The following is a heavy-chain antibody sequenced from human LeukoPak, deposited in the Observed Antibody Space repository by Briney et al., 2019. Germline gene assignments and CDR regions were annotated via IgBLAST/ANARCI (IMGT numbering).Heavy chain of an antibody. V-gene: IGHV1-46*01. CDR1: RYTLPSYY. J-gene: IGHJ4*02. Sequence: ASENVSCQPSRYTLPSYYIHWVRQAPRQEREWMGIINPSGGSTSYAQKFQGRVTMTRDTSTSTVYMELSSLRSEDTAVYYCARGLEAAGATDYWGQGTLVTVSS. D-gene: IGHD1-26*01. CDR3: ARGLEAAGATDY. CDR2: INPSGGST.